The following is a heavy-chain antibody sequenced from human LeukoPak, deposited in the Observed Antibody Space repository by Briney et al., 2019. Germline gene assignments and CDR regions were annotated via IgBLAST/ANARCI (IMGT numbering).Heavy chain of an antibody. CDR1: GFTFSSHW. Sequence: GRSLRLSCAASGFTFSSHWMTWVRQAPGKGLEWVANIKQDGSEKYYVDSVKGRFTISRDNAKNSLSLHMNSLRAEDTAVYYCARDRGECTNGVCYYHDFDYWGQGTLVTVSS. CDR2: IKQDGSEK. CDR3: ARDRGECTNGVCYYHDFDY. D-gene: IGHD2-8*01. J-gene: IGHJ4*02. V-gene: IGHV3-7*01.